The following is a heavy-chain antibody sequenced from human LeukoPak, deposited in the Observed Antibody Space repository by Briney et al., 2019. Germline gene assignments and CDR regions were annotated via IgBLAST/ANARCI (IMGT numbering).Heavy chain of an antibody. J-gene: IGHJ4*02. Sequence: GASVKVSCKASGYTFTGYYMHWVPQAPGQGLEWMGWINPNSGGTNYAQKFQGRVTMTRDTSISTAYMELSRLRSDDTAVYYCTVGLRFLEWLLSAFDYWGQGTLVTVSS. CDR3: TVGLRFLEWLLSAFDY. D-gene: IGHD3-3*01. V-gene: IGHV1-2*02. CDR1: GYTFTGYY. CDR2: INPNSGGT.